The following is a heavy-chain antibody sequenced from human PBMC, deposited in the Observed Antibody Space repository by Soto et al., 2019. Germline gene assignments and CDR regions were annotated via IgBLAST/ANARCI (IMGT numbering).Heavy chain of an antibody. Sequence: SLKISCNGSVYPFTGFCIGWVRQMPGKGLEWMLIIYPSDSDTRYSPSFQGQVTISADKSSTTAYLQWSSLKASDTAIYYCARRGDFWSGSTKGGSYYRMDVWGQGTTVIVSS. D-gene: IGHD3-3*01. J-gene: IGHJ6*02. CDR2: IYPSDSDT. V-gene: IGHV5-51*01. CDR1: VYPFTGFC. CDR3: ARRGDFWSGSTKGGSYYRMDV.